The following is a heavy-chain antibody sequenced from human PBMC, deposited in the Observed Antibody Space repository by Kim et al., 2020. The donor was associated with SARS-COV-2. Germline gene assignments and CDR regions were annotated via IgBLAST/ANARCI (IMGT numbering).Heavy chain of an antibody. CDR3: ARGRELGLVGWFDP. Sequence: SETLSLTCAVYGGSFSGYYWSWIRQPPGKGLEWIGEINHSGSTNYNPSLKSRVTISVDTSKNQFSLKLSSVTAADTAVYYCARGRELGLVGWFDPWGQGT. CDR2: INHSGST. J-gene: IGHJ5*02. D-gene: IGHD1-26*01. CDR1: GGSFSGYY. V-gene: IGHV4-34*01.